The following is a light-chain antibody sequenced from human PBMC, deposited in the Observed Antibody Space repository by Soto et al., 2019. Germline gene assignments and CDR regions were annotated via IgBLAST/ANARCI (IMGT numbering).Light chain of an antibody. CDR3: QSYDSSLRGV. Sequence: QSGRTQPPSVSGAPGQRFTISCTGSSPNIGAGYDVHWHQQFLGKAPKRLSYGNSTRPSGVPDRFSGSKSGNSATLAITGLQAEDESDYYCQSYDSSLRGVFGSGTKFTVL. J-gene: IGLJ1*01. CDR2: GNS. CDR1: SPNIGAGYD. V-gene: IGLV1-40*01.